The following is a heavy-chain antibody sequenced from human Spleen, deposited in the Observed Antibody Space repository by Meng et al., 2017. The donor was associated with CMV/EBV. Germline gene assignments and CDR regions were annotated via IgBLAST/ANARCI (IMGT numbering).Heavy chain of an antibody. V-gene: IGHV3-23*01. CDR3: AKEGSAGANRWFDT. D-gene: IGHD4/OR15-4a*01. J-gene: IGHJ5*02. Sequence: GESLKISCAASGFTFSSYGMHWVRQAPGKGLEWVSGISGSGGGRTYADSVKGRFTISRDNSRNTLYLQVNSLRVEDTAVYYCAKEGSAGANRWFDTWGQGTLVTVSS. CDR2: ISGSGGGR. CDR1: GFTFSSYG.